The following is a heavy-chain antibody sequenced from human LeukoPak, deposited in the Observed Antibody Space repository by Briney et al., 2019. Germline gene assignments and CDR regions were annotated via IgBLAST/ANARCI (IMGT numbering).Heavy chain of an antibody. CDR2: IIPIFGTA. CDR1: GGTFSSYA. J-gene: IGHJ3*02. V-gene: IGHV1-69*06. CDR3: AREYGSGWPEFRGRDAFDI. Sequence: ASVKVSCKASGGTFSSYAISWVRQAPGQGLEWMGGIIPIFGTANYAQKFQGRVTITADKSTSTAYMELSSLRSEDTAVYYCAREYGSGWPEFRGRDAFDIWGQGTMVTVSS. D-gene: IGHD6-19*01.